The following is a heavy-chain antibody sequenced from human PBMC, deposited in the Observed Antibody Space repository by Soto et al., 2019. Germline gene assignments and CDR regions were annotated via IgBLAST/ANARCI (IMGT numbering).Heavy chain of an antibody. CDR1: GFTFSSYS. D-gene: IGHD3-9*01. Sequence: GGSLRLSCAASGFTFSSYSMNWVRQAPGKGLEWVSYISSSSSTIYYADSVKGRFTISRDNAKNSLYLQMNSLRDEDTAVYYCARDPVYDILTGYYRDYYYGMDVWGQGTTVTVSS. J-gene: IGHJ6*02. CDR3: ARDPVYDILTGYYRDYYYGMDV. V-gene: IGHV3-48*02. CDR2: ISSSSSTI.